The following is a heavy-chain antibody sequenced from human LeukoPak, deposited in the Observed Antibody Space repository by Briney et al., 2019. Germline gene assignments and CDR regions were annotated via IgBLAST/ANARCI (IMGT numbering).Heavy chain of an antibody. J-gene: IGHJ4*02. CDR3: ARTHPYDFWSGYYRQLFPYFDY. CDR1: GDAISGSVYY. Sequence: PSETLSLTCSVSGDAISGSVYYWGWIRQPPGKGLGWIATVFYSGKTYYNPSLKSRVTISVDTSKNQFSLKLSSVTAADTAVYYCARTHPYDFWSGYYRQLFPYFDYWGQGTLVTVSS. D-gene: IGHD3-3*01. CDR2: VFYSGKT. V-gene: IGHV4-39*07.